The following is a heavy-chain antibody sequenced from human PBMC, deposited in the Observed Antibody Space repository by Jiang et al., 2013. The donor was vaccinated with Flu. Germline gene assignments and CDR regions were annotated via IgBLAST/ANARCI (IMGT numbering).Heavy chain of an antibody. D-gene: IGHD6-25*01. Sequence: SLKSRVTISVDTSKNQXSLKLSSVTAADTAVYYCARDGGYLRLYYMDVWGKGTTVTVSS. V-gene: IGHV4-31*02. J-gene: IGHJ6*03. CDR3: ARDGGYLRLYYMDV.